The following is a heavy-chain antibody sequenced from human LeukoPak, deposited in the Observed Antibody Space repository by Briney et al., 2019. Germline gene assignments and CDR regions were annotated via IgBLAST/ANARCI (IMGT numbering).Heavy chain of an antibody. J-gene: IGHJ6*02. CDR2: ISWNSGSI. CDR1: GFTFDDYA. CDR3: ARDSKTQGSGWYGPDYYYYGMDV. Sequence: GGSLRLSCAASGFTFDDYAMHWVRQAPGKGLEWVSGISWNSGSIGYADSVKGRFTISRDNAKNSLYLQMNSLRDEDTAVYYCARDSKTQGSGWYGPDYYYYGMDVWGQGTTVTVSS. V-gene: IGHV3-9*01. D-gene: IGHD6-19*01.